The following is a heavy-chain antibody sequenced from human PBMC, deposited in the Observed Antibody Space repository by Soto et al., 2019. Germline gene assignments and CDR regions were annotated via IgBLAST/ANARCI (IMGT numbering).Heavy chain of an antibody. CDR2: ITSSGSNT. CDR1: GFTFSGYG. D-gene: IGHD6-13*01. CDR3: AKEQGRVAAALDY. V-gene: IGHV3-23*04. J-gene: IGHJ4*02. Sequence: EVQLVESGGDLVQRGGSLRLSCAASGFTFSGYGMSWVRQAPGKGLEWVSSITSSGSNTYYVDPVKGRFTISRDNSKNTLYLQMNSLTVEDTAVYYCAKEQGRVAAALDYWGQGTLVTVSS.